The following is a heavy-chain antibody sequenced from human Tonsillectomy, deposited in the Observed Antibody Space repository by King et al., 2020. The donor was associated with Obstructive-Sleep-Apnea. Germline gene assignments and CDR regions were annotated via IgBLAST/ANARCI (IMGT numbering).Heavy chain of an antibody. V-gene: IGHV1-18*04. D-gene: IGHD2-2*01. CDR3: ARGVCSTRCYDYYYGMDV. CDR2: FSVYNGNR. CDR1: GYTFTSYS. J-gene: IGHJ6*02. Sequence: QLVQSGAEVKKPGASVKVSCKASGYTFTSYSINWVRQAPGQGLEWLGWFSVYNGNRNYAQKPQGRVTITTDTSTRTAYMELRSLTSAATAGYYCARGVCSTRCYDYYYGMDVWGQGTTVTVSS.